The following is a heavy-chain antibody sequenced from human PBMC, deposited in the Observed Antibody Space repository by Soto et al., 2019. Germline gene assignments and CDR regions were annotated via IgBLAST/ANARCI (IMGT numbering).Heavy chain of an antibody. CDR2: IYYSGST. J-gene: IGHJ4*02. CDR1: GGSISSYY. Sequence: SETLSLTCTVSGGSISSYYWSWIRQPPGKGLEWIGYIYYSGSTNYNPSLKSRVTISVDTSKNQFSLKLSSVTAADTAVYYCVRFPNGSGSDYWGQGTLVTVSS. D-gene: IGHD3-10*01. V-gene: IGHV4-59*01. CDR3: VRFPNGSGSDY.